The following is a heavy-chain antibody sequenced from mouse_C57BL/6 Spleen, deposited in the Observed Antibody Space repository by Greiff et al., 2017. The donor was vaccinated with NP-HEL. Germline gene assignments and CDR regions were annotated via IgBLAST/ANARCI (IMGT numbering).Heavy chain of an antibody. Sequence: QVHVKQSGAELVRPGTSVKLSCKASGYTFTSYWMHWVKQRPGQGLEWIGVIDPSDSYTNYNQKFKGKATLTVDTSSSTAYMQLSSLTSEDSAVYYCARERTGVFDYWGQGTTLTVSS. D-gene: IGHD4-1*01. V-gene: IGHV1-59*01. J-gene: IGHJ2*01. CDR1: GYTFTSYW. CDR2: IDPSDSYT. CDR3: ARERTGVFDY.